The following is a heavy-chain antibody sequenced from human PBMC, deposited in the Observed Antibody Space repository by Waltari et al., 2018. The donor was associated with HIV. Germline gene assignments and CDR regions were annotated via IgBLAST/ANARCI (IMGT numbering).Heavy chain of an antibody. Sequence: QVQLQESGPGLVKPSETLSLTFSVSGGSITKYYWIWIRQPAGKGAEWIGRIYPSGSTNYSPSLKSRVTLSVDTSKNQFSLKLMSVIAADTAMYYCARGAGELQGRAFDYWGQGTLVTVSS. CDR1: GGSITKYY. J-gene: IGHJ4*02. CDR3: ARGAGELQGRAFDY. D-gene: IGHD1-7*01. CDR2: IYPSGST. V-gene: IGHV4-4*07.